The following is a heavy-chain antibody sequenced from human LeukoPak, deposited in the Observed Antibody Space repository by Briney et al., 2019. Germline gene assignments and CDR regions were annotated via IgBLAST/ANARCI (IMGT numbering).Heavy chain of an antibody. CDR3: ARHRTLYSGSSYFDY. Sequence: PSETLSLTCTVSGGSISSSSYYWGWIRQPPGKGLAWIGSIYYSGSTYYNPSLKSRVTISVDTSKNQFSLKLSSVTAADTAVYYCARHRTLYSGSSYFDYWGQGTLVTVSS. J-gene: IGHJ4*02. CDR2: IYYSGST. V-gene: IGHV4-39*01. D-gene: IGHD6-6*01. CDR1: GGSISSSSYY.